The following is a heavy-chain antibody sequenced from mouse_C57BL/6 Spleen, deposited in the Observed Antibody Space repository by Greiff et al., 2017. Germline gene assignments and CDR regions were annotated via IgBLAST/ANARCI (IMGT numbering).Heavy chain of an antibody. V-gene: IGHV5-4*03. CDR1: GFTFSSYA. D-gene: IGHD2-1*01. Sequence: EVKLMESGGGLVKPGGSLKLSCAASGFTFSSYAMSWVRQTPEKRLEWVATISDGGSYTYYPDNVKGRFTISRDNAKNNLYLQMGHLKSEDTAMYYCARGGNYPAWFAYWGQGTLVTVSA. CDR3: ARGGNYPAWFAY. J-gene: IGHJ3*01. CDR2: ISDGGSYT.